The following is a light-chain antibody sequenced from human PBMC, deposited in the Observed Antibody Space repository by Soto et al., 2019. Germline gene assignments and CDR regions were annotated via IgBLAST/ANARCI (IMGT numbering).Light chain of an antibody. J-gene: IGKJ5*01. Sequence: VVMTQSPLSLPVTLGQPASISCSSTHSLVYADGNTYLQWFQQRPGQSPRRLIYKISNRDSGVPDRFSGSGSGTDFTLQISRVEAEDVGVYYCMQGTHWPLTFGQGTPLEIK. CDR3: MQGTHWPLT. CDR2: KIS. V-gene: IGKV2-30*01. CDR1: HSLVYADGNTY.